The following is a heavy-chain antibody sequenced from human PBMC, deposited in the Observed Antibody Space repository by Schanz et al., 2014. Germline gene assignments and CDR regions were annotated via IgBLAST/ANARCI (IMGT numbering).Heavy chain of an antibody. CDR1: GFTFSSYA. V-gene: IGHV3-23*01. D-gene: IGHD3-10*01. CDR3: AKGRFGELSAFDI. CDR2: VSRSTPDI. Sequence: EVRLLESGGGLVQPGGSLRLSCAASGFTFSSYAMSWVRQAPGKGLEWVSYVSRSTPDIYYADSVKGRFTMSRDNAKNSVFLQMNSLRAEDTAVYYCAKGRFGELSAFDIWGQGTMVTVSS. J-gene: IGHJ3*02.